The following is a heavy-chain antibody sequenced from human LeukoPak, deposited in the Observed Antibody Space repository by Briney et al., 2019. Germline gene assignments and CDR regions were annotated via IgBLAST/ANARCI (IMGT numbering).Heavy chain of an antibody. CDR1: GFPFGSYS. J-gene: IGHJ4*02. D-gene: IGHD5-24*01. CDR2: ISSSSSYI. CDR3: ARRDGYTFDY. Sequence: PGGSLRLSCAASGFPFGSYSMNWVRQAPEKGLEWVSSISSSSSYIYYADSLKGRFTIYRDNAKNSLYLQMNSLRAEDTAVYYSARRDGYTFDYWGQGTLVTVSS. V-gene: IGHV3-21*01.